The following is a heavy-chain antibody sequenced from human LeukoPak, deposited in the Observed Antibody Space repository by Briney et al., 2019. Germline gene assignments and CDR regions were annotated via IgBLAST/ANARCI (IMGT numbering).Heavy chain of an antibody. CDR3: AGGYSSSWYTFDP. CDR2: ISSSSSTI. J-gene: IGHJ5*02. Sequence: GGSLRLSCAASGFTFSSYSMNWVRQAPGKGLEWVSYISSSSSTIYYADSVKGRFTISRDNAKNSLYLQMNSLRAEDTAVYYCAGGYSSSWYTFDPWGQGTLVTVSS. V-gene: IGHV3-48*04. D-gene: IGHD6-13*01. CDR1: GFTFSSYS.